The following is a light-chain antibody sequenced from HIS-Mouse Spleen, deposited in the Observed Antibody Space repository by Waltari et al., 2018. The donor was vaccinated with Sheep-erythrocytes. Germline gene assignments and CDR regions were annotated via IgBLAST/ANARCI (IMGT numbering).Light chain of an antibody. Sequence: DIQMTQSPSSLSASVGDRVTITCRASQSISSYLNWYQQKPGKAPKLLLYAESSLQSGVPSRFSGSGSGTDFTLTISSLQPEDFATYYCQQSYSTPRTFGQGTKVEIK. CDR3: QQSYSTPRT. CDR1: QSISSY. V-gene: IGKV1-39*01. J-gene: IGKJ1*01. CDR2: AES.